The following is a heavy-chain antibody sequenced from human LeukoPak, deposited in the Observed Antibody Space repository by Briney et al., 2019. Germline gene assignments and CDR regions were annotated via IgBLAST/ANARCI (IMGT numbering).Heavy chain of an antibody. V-gene: IGHV6-1*01. Sequence: QTLSLTCVVSGDSVSSKNGAWNWIRQSPSRGLEWLGRTYYRSKWYNDYAESMEGRMTISQDTSKNQYSLHLNSVTPDDTAVYYCARDFGTTGWHTFGYWGQGTLVTVSS. CDR3: ARDFGTTGWHTFGY. CDR1: GDSVSSKNGA. J-gene: IGHJ4*02. D-gene: IGHD6-19*01. CDR2: TYYRSKWYN.